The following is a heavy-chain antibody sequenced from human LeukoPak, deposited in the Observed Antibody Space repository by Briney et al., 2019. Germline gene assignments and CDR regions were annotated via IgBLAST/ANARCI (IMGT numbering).Heavy chain of an antibody. Sequence: SETLSLTCTVSGYAISSGYYWGWIRQSPGKGLEWIGSIYHSGSTYNNPPLKSRVTISVDTSKNQFSLKLSSVTAADTAVYYCARARYCSGGSCYFDYWGQGTLVTVSS. CDR1: GYAISSGYY. D-gene: IGHD2-15*01. V-gene: IGHV4-38-2*02. J-gene: IGHJ4*02. CDR3: ARARYCSGGSCYFDY. CDR2: IYHSGST.